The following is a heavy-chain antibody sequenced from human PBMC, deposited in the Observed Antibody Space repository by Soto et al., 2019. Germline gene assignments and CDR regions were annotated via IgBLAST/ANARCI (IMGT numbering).Heavy chain of an antibody. Sequence: QVQLVQSGAEVKKPGASVKVSCKASGYTVTSYGISWVRQAPGQGLEWMGWISAYNGNTKYAQKLQGRVTMTTDTSTSTAYMALRSLGSAATAVYSCARAPNYFDYWGQGTLVTVSS. CDR1: GYTVTSYG. J-gene: IGHJ4*02. CDR2: ISAYNGNT. CDR3: ARAPNYFDY. V-gene: IGHV1-18*01.